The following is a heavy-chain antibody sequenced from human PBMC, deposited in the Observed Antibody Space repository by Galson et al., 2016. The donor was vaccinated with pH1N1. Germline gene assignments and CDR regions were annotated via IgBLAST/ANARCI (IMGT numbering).Heavy chain of an antibody. D-gene: IGHD6-19*01. J-gene: IGHJ4*02. CDR3: AKHLYSSVDYFDY. CDR1: GFTFSNFV. CDR2: ISGSGGST. Sequence: SGFTFSNFVMSWVRQAPGKGLEWVSTISGSGGSTYYADSVKGRFTISRDNSKNTLSLQMNSLGVEDTALYYCAKHLYSSVDYFDYWGQGTLVTVSS. V-gene: IGHV3-23*01.